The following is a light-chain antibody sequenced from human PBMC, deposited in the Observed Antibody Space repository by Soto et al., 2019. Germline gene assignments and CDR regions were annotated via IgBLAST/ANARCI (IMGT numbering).Light chain of an antibody. CDR1: QSVSSN. J-gene: IGKJ2*01. CDR2: GAS. CDR3: QQYGNFPYT. Sequence: EIVMTQSPATLSVSPGESATLSCRASQSVSSNLAWYQQKPGQAPRLLIYGASTRATGIPARFSGSGSGTEFTLTISSLQSEDFAVYYCQQYGNFPYTFGQGTKLEIK. V-gene: IGKV3-15*01.